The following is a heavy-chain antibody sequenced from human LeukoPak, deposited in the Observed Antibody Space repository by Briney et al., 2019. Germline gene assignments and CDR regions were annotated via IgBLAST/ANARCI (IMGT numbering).Heavy chain of an antibody. Sequence: GGSLRLSCAASGFTFSSYSMNWVRQARGKGLEWVSYISSSSSTIYYADSVKGRFTISRDNAKNSLCLQMNSLRAEDTAVYYCARDTGSTSSYGSDYWGQGTLVTVSS. D-gene: IGHD2-2*01. CDR2: ISSSSSTI. CDR3: ARDTGSTSSYGSDY. J-gene: IGHJ4*02. V-gene: IGHV3-48*01. CDR1: GFTFSSYS.